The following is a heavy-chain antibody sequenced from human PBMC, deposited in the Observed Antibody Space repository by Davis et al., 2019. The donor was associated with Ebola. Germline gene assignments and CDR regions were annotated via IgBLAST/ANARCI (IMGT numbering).Heavy chain of an antibody. D-gene: IGHD2-2*01. V-gene: IGHV1-2*02. Sequence: ASVKVSCKASGYTFTDYYIHWVRQAPGQGPEWMGWIKPNSGDTNYAQNLQGRVTMTTDTSTNTAYMELRSLRSDDTAVYYCARGTSGSFDYWGQGTLVTVSS. CDR3: ARGTSGSFDY. J-gene: IGHJ4*02. CDR2: IKPNSGDT. CDR1: GYTFTDYY.